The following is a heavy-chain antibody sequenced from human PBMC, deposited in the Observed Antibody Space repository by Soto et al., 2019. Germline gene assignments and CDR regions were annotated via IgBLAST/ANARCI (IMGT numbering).Heavy chain of an antibody. V-gene: IGHV3-74*01. Sequence: EVQLVESGGGLVQPGGSLRLSCSASGFTFSRQWMHWVRQTPGKGLVWVSCINGDGPVSHYVESVTCRFTTSRDNARSTLYLHMKGLRDDYSALYYIVTFLVGVPEWGQGTLVTFSS. D-gene: IGHD1-26*01. CDR3: VTFLVGVPE. CDR2: INGDGPVS. CDR1: GFTFSRQW. J-gene: IGHJ4*02.